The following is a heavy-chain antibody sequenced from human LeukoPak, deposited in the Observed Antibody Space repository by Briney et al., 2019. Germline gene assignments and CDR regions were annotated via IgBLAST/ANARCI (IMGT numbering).Heavy chain of an antibody. D-gene: IGHD3-10*01. CDR1: GFTFSSYA. J-gene: IGHJ4*02. V-gene: IGHV3-23*01. CDR3: AKNRLKNYPGTDFDY. Sequence: PGGSLRLSCAASGFTFSSYAMSWVRQAPGKGLEWVSAISGSGGSTYYADSVKGRFTISRDNSRNTLYLQMNSLRAEDTAVYYCAKNRLKNYPGTDFDYWGQGTLVTVSS. CDR2: ISGSGGST.